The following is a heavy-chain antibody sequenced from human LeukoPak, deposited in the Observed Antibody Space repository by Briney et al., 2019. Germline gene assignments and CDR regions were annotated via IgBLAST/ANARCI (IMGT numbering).Heavy chain of an antibody. Sequence: ASVKVSCKVSGYTLTELSMHWVRQAPGKGLEWMGGFDPEDGETIYAQKFQGRVTMTEDASTDTAYMELSGLRSEDTAVYYCAADPYDYGDYVLGYWGQGTLVTVSS. J-gene: IGHJ4*02. CDR3: AADPYDYGDYVLGY. D-gene: IGHD4-17*01. CDR2: FDPEDGET. CDR1: GYTLTELS. V-gene: IGHV1-24*01.